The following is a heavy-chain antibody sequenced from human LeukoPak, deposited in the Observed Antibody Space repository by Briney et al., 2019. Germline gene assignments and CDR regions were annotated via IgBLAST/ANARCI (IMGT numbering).Heavy chain of an antibody. CDR3: ARGPLKWLRLVFGY. CDR1: GGSISSYY. V-gene: IGHV4-4*07. D-gene: IGHD5-12*01. Sequence: PSETLSLTCTVSGGSISSYYWNWIRQPAGKGLEWIGRSHISGSTNYNPSLRSRVTMSVDTSKNQFSLKLSSVTAADTAVYYCARGPLKWLRLVFGYWGQGTLVTVSS. CDR2: SHISGST. J-gene: IGHJ4*02.